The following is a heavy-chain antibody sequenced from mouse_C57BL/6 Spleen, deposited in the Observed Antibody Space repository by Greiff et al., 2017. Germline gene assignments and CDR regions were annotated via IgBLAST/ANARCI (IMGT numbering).Heavy chain of an antibody. CDR3: ARGGLRPFAY. Sequence: QVQLKQSGAELAKPGASVKLSCKASGYTFTSYWMHWVKQRPGQGLEWIGYINPSSGYTKYNQKFKDKAKLTADKSSSTAYMRLSSLTYEDSAVYYCARGGLRPFAYWGQGTLVTVSA. V-gene: IGHV1-7*01. J-gene: IGHJ3*01. CDR2: INPSSGYT. D-gene: IGHD2-4*01. CDR1: GYTFTSYW.